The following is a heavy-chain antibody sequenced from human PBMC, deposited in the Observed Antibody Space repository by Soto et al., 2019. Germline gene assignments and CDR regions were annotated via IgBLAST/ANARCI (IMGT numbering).Heavy chain of an antibody. CDR2: INAGNGNT. CDR3: ARDPSCSGGSCYYSYYMDV. Sequence: QVQLVQSGAEVKKPGASVKVSCKASGYTFTSYAMHWVRQAPGQRLEWMGWINAGNGNTKYSQKFQGRVTITRDTSASTAYMEMRSLRSEDTAVYYCARDPSCSGGSCYYSYYMDVWGKGTTVTVSS. J-gene: IGHJ6*03. CDR1: GYTFTSYA. D-gene: IGHD2-15*01. V-gene: IGHV1-3*01.